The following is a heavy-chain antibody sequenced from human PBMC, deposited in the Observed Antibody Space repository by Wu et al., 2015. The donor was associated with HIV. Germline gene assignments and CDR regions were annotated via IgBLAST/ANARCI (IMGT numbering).Heavy chain of an antibody. CDR2: INPNSGGT. Sequence: QVQLVQSGAEVKKPGASVKVSCKASGYTLTGYYMHWVRQAPGQGLEWMGWINPNSGGTNYAQKFQGRVTMTRDTSISTAYMELSRLRSDDTAVYYCARSNYDILTSVPQAYYYYYGMDVVGAEGTTVTVSS. D-gene: IGHD3-9*01. V-gene: IGHV1-2*02. J-gene: IGHJ6*01. CDR3: ARSNYDILTSVPQAYYYYYGMDV. CDR1: GYTLTGYY.